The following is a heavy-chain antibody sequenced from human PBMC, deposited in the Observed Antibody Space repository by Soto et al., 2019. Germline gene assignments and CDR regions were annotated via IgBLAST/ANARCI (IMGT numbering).Heavy chain of an antibody. CDR3: ERGYYDILSGYYPGDY. D-gene: IGHD3-9*01. CDR1: GFTFSDYY. V-gene: IGHV3-11*01. Sequence: GGSLRLSCAASGFTFSDYYMSWIRQAPGKGLEWVSYISSSGSTIYYADSVKGRFTISRDNAKNSLYLQMNSLRAEDTAVYYCERGYYDILSGYYPGDYWGQGTLVTVSS. CDR2: ISSSGSTI. J-gene: IGHJ4*02.